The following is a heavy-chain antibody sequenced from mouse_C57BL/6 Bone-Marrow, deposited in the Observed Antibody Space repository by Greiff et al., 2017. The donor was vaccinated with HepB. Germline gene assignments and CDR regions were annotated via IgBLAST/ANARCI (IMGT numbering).Heavy chain of an antibody. V-gene: IGHV2-2*01. D-gene: IGHD1-1*01. CDR2: IWSGGST. CDR3: ARNYYGSSYRYFDV. Sequence: VKLVESGPGLVQPSQSLSITCTVSGFSLTSYGVHWVRQSPGKGLEWLGVIWSGGSTDYNAAFISRLSISKDNSKSQVFFKMNSLQADDTAIYYCARNYYGSSYRYFDVWGTGTTVTVSS. CDR1: GFSLTSYG. J-gene: IGHJ1*03.